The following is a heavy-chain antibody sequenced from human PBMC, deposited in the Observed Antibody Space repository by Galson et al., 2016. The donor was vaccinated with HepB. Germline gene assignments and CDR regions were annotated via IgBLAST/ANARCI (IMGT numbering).Heavy chain of an antibody. V-gene: IGHV4-4*02. CDR1: GDSISRNW. CDR2: IHHSGSS. CDR3: ARTLQLFNFWSSYYSFDY. D-gene: IGHD3-3*01. J-gene: IGHJ4*02. Sequence: ETLSLTCGVSGDSISRNWWSWVRQSPGKGLEWIGEIHHSGSSNYNPSLKSRVSMSVDKSKKQFSLKMMSVTAADTAVYYCARTLQLFNFWSSYYSFDYWGQGILVTVSS.